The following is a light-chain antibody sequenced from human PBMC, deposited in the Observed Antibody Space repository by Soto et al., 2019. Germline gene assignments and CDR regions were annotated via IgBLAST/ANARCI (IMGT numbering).Light chain of an antibody. CDR2: DAS. V-gene: IGKV1-5*01. Sequence: DIQMTQSPSTLSGSVGDRATITCRASQSISSGLAWYQQKAGKDPKVLIYDASSLESGVPSRFSGSGSGTDFNLTISRLETEDSAVYECQQYGSSIGTFGQGTKVDIK. CDR3: QQYGSSIGT. CDR1: QSISSG. J-gene: IGKJ1*01.